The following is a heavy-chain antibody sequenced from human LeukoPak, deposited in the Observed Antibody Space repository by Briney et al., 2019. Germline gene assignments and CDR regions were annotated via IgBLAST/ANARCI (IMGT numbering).Heavy chain of an antibody. V-gene: IGHV4-59*01. Sequence: TPSETLSLTCTVSGGTISGYHCSWIRQPRGKGLEWIGYIYSTGITNYNPSLKSQLTISVDTSKNQFSLKLRSVTAADTAVYYCARRHIAAASTLEYWGQGPLVTVSS. CDR3: ARRHIAAASTLEY. J-gene: IGHJ4*02. D-gene: IGHD6-13*01. CDR1: GGTISGYH. CDR2: IYSTGIT.